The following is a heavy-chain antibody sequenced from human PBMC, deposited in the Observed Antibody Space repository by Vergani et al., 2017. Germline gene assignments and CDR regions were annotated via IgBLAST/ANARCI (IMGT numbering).Heavy chain of an antibody. D-gene: IGHD2-21*01. J-gene: IGHJ6*03. CDR3: AKDLANYYYDMDV. CDR2: ISGSGGST. Sequence: EVQLLESGGGLVQPGGSLRLSCAASGFTFSSYAMSWVRQAPGKGLEWVSAISGSGGSTSYAASVKGRFTISRDNSKNTLYLQMNSLRAEDTAVYYCAKDLANYYYDMDVWGKGTTVTVSS. CDR1: GFTFSSYA. V-gene: IGHV3-23*01.